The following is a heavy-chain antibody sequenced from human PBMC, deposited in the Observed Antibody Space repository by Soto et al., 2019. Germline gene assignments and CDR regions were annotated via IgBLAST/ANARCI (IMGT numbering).Heavy chain of an antibody. CDR1: GFTFSSYS. D-gene: IGHD3-22*01. Sequence: EVQLVESGGGLVKPGGSLRLSCAASGFTFSSYSMNWVRQAPGKGLEWVSSISSSSSYIYYADSVKGRFTISRDNAKNSLYLQMNSLGAEDTAVYYCARVRYYDSSGYQNAFDIWGQGTMVTVSS. V-gene: IGHV3-21*01. J-gene: IGHJ3*02. CDR2: ISSSSSYI. CDR3: ARVRYYDSSGYQNAFDI.